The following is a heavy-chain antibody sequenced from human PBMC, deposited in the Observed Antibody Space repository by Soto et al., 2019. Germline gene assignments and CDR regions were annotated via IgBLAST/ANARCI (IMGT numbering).Heavy chain of an antibody. CDR1: QFTFGVYV. Sequence: EVQLLESAGGLVQPGGSLRLYCAASQFTFGVYVMSWFSPAPGKGLEWISAISGSGDSTYHADSGKGRFTIAIDNSKNTLYLQMNSLRDEDTVVYYCAKGSIDSRPYYFDQWGQGTLVTVSS. J-gene: IGHJ4*02. CDR3: AKGSIDSRPYYFDQ. CDR2: ISGSGDST. V-gene: IGHV3-23*01. D-gene: IGHD6-6*01.